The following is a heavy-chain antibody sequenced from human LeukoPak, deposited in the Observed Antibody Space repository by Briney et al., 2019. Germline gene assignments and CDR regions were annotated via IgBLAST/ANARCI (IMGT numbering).Heavy chain of an antibody. Sequence: PSETLSLTCAVYGGSFSAYYWNWIRQPPGKGLEWIGEINHSGSTNYNPSLKSRVTISVDTSKNQFSLKLSSVTAADTAVYYCARDRVESSSWYYYYYYMDVWGKGTTVTISS. J-gene: IGHJ6*03. V-gene: IGHV4-34*01. D-gene: IGHD6-13*01. CDR3: ARDRVESSSWYYYYYYMDV. CDR1: GGSFSAYY. CDR2: INHSGST.